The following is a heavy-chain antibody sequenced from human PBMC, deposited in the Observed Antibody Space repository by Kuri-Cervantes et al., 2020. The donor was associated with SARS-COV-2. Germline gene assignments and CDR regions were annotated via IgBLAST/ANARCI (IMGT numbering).Heavy chain of an antibody. V-gene: IGHV3-53*01. D-gene: IGHD3-22*01. J-gene: IGHJ4*02. Sequence: GGSLRLSCAASGFTVSSNYMSWVRQAPGKGLEWVSVIYSGGSTYYADSVKGRFTISRDNSKNTLYLQRNSLRAEDTAVYYCASIVTGDSSGYYWGQGTLVTVSS. CDR3: ASIVTGDSSGYY. CDR1: GFTVSSNY. CDR2: IYSGGST.